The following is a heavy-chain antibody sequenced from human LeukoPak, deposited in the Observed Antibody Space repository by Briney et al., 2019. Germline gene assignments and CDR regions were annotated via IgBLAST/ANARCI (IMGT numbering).Heavy chain of an antibody. CDR2: INPNSGGT. Sequence: ASVKVSCKASGYTFTGHYMHWVRQAPGQGLEWMGRINPNSGGTNYAQKFQGRVTMTRDTSTTTAYVELSRLRSDDTAVYYCARGWYQLLFGNDAFDIWGQGTMVTVSS. V-gene: IGHV1-2*06. CDR1: GYTFTGHY. D-gene: IGHD2-2*01. J-gene: IGHJ3*02. CDR3: ARGWYQLLFGNDAFDI.